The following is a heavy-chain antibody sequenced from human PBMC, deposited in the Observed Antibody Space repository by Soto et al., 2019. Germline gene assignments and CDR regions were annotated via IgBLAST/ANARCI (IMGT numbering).Heavy chain of an antibody. J-gene: IGHJ4*02. Sequence: EVQLVESGGGLVQPGGSLRLSCSASGFTFSSYWMHWVRQVPGKGLVWVSRINTDGSRIDYADSVKGRFSISRDNSKNSLYLQMKSLRTDDTAVYHCARLGSIPAIPETLPVDHLGQGTLVTVSS. V-gene: IGHV3-74*01. CDR3: ARLGSIPAIPETLPVDH. D-gene: IGHD2-2*01. CDR1: GFTFSSYW. CDR2: INTDGSRI.